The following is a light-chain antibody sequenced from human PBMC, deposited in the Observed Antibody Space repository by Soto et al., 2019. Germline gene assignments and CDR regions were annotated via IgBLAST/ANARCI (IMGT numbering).Light chain of an antibody. V-gene: IGKV1-12*01. J-gene: IGKJ1*01. CDR3: QQANSYPWT. Sequence: IQMTQSPSSLSASVGDRVAITCRASQGVSDWVAWYQQKPGEAPKLLIYGSSSLLSGVPSRFSGTRSGTDFTLTISSLQPEDFATYYCQQANSYPWTFGQGTKVDIK. CDR1: QGVSDW. CDR2: GSS.